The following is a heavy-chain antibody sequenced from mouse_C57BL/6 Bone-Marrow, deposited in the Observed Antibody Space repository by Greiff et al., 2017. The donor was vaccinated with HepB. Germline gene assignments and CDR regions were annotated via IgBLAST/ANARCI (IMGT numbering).Heavy chain of an antibody. CDR3: ARSYYYGSSYPGFDY. D-gene: IGHD1-1*01. CDR1: GYTFTSYW. CDR2: IDPSDSYT. V-gene: IGHV1-50*01. Sequence: QVQLKQPGAELVKPGASVKLSCKASGYTFTSYWMQWVKQRPGQGLEWIGEIDPSDSYTNYNQKFKGKATLTVDTSSSTAYMQLSSLTSEDSAVYYCARSYYYGSSYPGFDYWGQGTTLTVSS. J-gene: IGHJ2*01.